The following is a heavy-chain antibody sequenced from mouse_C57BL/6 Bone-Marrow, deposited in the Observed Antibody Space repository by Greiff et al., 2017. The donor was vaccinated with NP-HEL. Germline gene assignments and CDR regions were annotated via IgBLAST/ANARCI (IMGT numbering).Heavy chain of an antibody. J-gene: IGHJ3*01. CDR1: GFTFSSYA. Sequence: EVMLVESGGGLVKPGGSLKLSCAASGFTFSSYAMSWVRQTPEKRLEWVATISDGGSYTYYPDNVKGRFTISRDNAKNNLYLQMSHLKSEDTAMYYLYYGSSPFAYWGQGTLVTVSA. CDR2: ISDGGSYT. V-gene: IGHV5-4*03. CDR3: YYGSSPFAY. D-gene: IGHD1-1*01.